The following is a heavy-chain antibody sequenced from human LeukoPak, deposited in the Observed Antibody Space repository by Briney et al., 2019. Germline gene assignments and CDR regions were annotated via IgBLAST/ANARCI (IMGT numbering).Heavy chain of an antibody. CDR2: ISGSGGST. CDR3: AKGQLWFGEFSYFDY. Sequence: GGSLRLSCEASGFTFSSYDMNWVRQAPGKGLEWVSVISGSGGSTDYADSVKGRFSISRDNSKNTLYLQMNSLRAEDTAVYYCAKGQLWFGEFSYFDYRGQGTLVTVSS. D-gene: IGHD3-10*01. J-gene: IGHJ4*02. V-gene: IGHV3-23*01. CDR1: GFTFSSYD.